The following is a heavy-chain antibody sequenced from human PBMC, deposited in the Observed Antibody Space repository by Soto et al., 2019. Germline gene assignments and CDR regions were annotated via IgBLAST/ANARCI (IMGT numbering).Heavy chain of an antibody. CDR3: ASGYYSGSHKSSFDY. CDR2: ITPTLNIA. CDR1: GGTFSSYT. D-gene: IGHD1-26*01. J-gene: IGHJ4*02. V-gene: IGHV1-69*01. Sequence: QLQLVQSGAEVREPGSSVKVSCKASGGTFSSYTVIWVRQAPVQGLEWMGGITPTLNIAKYAVKFQGRVTINADESTRTVHIHLSSLRSEDTAVYFCASGYYSGSHKSSFDYWGQGTLVDGSS.